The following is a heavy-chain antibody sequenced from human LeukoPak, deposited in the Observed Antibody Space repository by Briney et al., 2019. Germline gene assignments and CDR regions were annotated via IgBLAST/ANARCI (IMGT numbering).Heavy chain of an antibody. CDR1: GFTFRNYG. CDR3: AKDPGASVSGFYMDV. V-gene: IGHV3-30*02. CDR2: IWSDGNNR. D-gene: IGHD2-8*02. Sequence: PGGSLRLSCAASGFTFRNYGMHWVRQATGKGLEWVSFIWSDGNNRFYADSVKGRFTISRDNSKNMLYLQMDTLRAGDTALYYCAKDPGASVSGFYMDVWGKGTTVIVSS. J-gene: IGHJ6*03.